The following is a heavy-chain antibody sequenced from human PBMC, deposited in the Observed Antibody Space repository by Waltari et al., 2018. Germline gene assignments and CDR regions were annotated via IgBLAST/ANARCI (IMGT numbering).Heavy chain of an antibody. CDR1: GYIFTESA. Sequence: QVQLVQSGSELKKPGASAKVSCKASGYIFTESAIIWVRQAPGQGLELMGWINTNTGNPTYVQGFSGRFVFSLDTSVSTAYLQINSLKAEDTAVYYCTREVVPAATIVVNWFDPWGQGTLVTVSS. CDR2: INTNTGNP. V-gene: IGHV7-4-1*02. CDR3: TREVVPAATIVVNWFDP. J-gene: IGHJ5*02. D-gene: IGHD2-2*01.